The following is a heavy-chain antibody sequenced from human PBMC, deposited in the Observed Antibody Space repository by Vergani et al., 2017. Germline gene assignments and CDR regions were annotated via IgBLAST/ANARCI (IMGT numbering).Heavy chain of an antibody. CDR2: IKEDGSEK. CDR1: GFIFSSYW. CDR3: ASFSGVADY. V-gene: IGHV3-7*01. J-gene: IGHJ4*02. Sequence: EVQLVESGGGLVQPGGSLRLSCAASGFIFSSYWMHWVRQAPGKGLEWVAAIKEDGSEKQYVDSVKGRFTISRDNAKKSLYLQMNSLRVEDTAVYYCASFSGVADYWGRGTLVTV. D-gene: IGHD1-26*01.